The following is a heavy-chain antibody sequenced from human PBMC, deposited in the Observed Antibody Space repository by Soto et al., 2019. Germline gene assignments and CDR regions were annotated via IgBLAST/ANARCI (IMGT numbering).Heavy chain of an antibody. CDR2: IIPIFGTA. D-gene: IGHD3-22*01. Sequence: QVQLVQSGAEVKKPGSSVKVCYKASRGTFSSYAISWVRQAPGQGLEWMGGIIPIFGTANYAQKFQGRVTITADESTSTAYMELSSLRSEDTAVYYCARAGGRYYDSSGYYPFDYWGQGTLVTVSS. V-gene: IGHV1-69*12. CDR1: RGTFSSYA. CDR3: ARAGGRYYDSSGYYPFDY. J-gene: IGHJ4*02.